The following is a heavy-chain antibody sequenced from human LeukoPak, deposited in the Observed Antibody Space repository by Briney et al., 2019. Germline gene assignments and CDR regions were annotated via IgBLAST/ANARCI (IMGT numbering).Heavy chain of an antibody. CDR1: GFIVSSNY. CDR3: AHIFYYGSGSYGDY. V-gene: IGHV3-53*01. J-gene: IGHJ4*02. Sequence: GGSLRLSCAASGFIVSSNYMSWVSQAPGKGLEWVSVIYSGGSTYYADSVKGRFTISRDNSKNTLYLQMNSLRAEDTAVYYCAHIFYYGSGSYGDYWGQGTLVTVSS. D-gene: IGHD3-10*01. CDR2: IYSGGST.